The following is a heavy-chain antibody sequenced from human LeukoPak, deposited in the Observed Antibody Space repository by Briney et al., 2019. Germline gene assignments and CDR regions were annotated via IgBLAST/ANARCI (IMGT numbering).Heavy chain of an antibody. CDR2: ISAYNGNT. D-gene: IGHD3-22*01. CDR1: GYTFTSHG. J-gene: IGHJ4*02. CDR3: ARVQGGDYYDSSGYYYIY. Sequence: ASVKVSCKASGYTFTSHGISWVRQAPGQGLEWMGWISAYNGNTNYAQKLQGRVTMTTDTSTSTAYMELRSLRSDDTAVYYCARVQGGDYYDSSGYYYIYWGQGTLVTVSS. V-gene: IGHV1-18*01.